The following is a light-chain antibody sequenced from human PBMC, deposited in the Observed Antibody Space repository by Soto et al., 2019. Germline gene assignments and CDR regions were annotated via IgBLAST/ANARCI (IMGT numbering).Light chain of an antibody. J-gene: IGKJ4*01. CDR1: QSVSSSY. V-gene: IGKV3-20*01. CDR2: DAS. CDR3: QQFSSYPLT. Sequence: EIVLTQSPGTLSLSPGERATLSCRASQSVSSSYLAWYQQKPGQAPRLLIYDASSRATDIPDRFSGGGSGTDFTLTISRLEPEDFAVYYCQQFSSYPLTFGGGTKVDIK.